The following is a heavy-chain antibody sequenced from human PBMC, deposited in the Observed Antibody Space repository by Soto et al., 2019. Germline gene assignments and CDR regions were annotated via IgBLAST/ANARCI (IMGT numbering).Heavy chain of an antibody. CDR2: ISSSSSYI. J-gene: IGHJ4*02. CDR3: AVLSSSWYQVLDY. D-gene: IGHD6-13*01. CDR1: GFTFSSYS. Sequence: EVQLVESGGGLVKPGGSLRLSCAASGFTFSSYSMNWVRQAPGKGLEWVSSISSSSSYIYYADSVKARFTISRDNAKNSLYLQMNSLRADDTAVYYCAVLSSSWYQVLDYWGEGTLVTVSS. V-gene: IGHV3-21*01.